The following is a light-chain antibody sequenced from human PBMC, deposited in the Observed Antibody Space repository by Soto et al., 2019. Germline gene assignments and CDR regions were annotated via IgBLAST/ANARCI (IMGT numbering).Light chain of an antibody. CDR2: EVS. V-gene: IGLV2-14*01. CDR1: SSDVGSYDH. CDR3: IAYTGSSTSYA. Sequence: QSALTQPASVSGSPGQSITISCSGTSSDVGSYDHVAWYQQFPGKTPKLTIYEVSNRPSGVSSRFSGSKSGNTASLTISGLQAEDEADYYCIAYTGSSTSYAFGTGTKVTVL. J-gene: IGLJ1*01.